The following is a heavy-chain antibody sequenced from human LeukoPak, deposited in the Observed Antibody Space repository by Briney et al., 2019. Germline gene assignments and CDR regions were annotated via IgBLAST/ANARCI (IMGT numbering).Heavy chain of an antibody. CDR2: ISGSGGST. V-gene: IGHV3-23*01. J-gene: IGHJ4*02. CDR3: AKRLSGSYRDPNYYFDY. CDR1: GFTFSSYA. Sequence: GGSLRLSCAASGFTFSSYAMSWVRQAPGKGLEWVSAISGSGGSTYYADSVKGRFTISRDNSKNTLYLQMNSLRAEDTAVYYCAKRLSGSYRDPNYYFDYWGQGTLVTVSS. D-gene: IGHD1-26*01.